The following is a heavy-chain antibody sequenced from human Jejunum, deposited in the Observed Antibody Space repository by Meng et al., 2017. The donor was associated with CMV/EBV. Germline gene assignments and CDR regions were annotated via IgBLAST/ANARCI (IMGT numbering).Heavy chain of an antibody. D-gene: IGHD3-3*01. CDR1: GFTFSSDA. J-gene: IGHJ3*02. V-gene: IGHV3-30*04. CDR3: ARLYYDFWSGAFDI. Sequence: GFTFSSDAMHWVRQAPGKGLEWVAVISYDGSNKYYADSVKGRFTISRDNSKNTLYLQMNSLRAEDTAVYYCARLYYDFWSGAFDIWGQGTMVTVSS. CDR2: ISYDGSNK.